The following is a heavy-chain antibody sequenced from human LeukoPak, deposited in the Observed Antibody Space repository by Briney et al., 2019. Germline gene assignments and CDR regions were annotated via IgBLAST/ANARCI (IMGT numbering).Heavy chain of an antibody. V-gene: IGHV3-9*01. J-gene: IGHJ1*01. CDR1: GFTFDDYA. D-gene: IGHD3-9*01. Sequence: GGSLRLSCAASGFTFDDYAMHWVRQAPGKGLEWVSGISSNSGSIGYADSVKGRFTISRDNAKNSLYLQMNSLRAEDTALYYCAKVGDILTGYYGRAEYFQHWGQGTLVTVSS. CDR2: ISSNSGSI. CDR3: AKVGDILTGYYGRAEYFQH.